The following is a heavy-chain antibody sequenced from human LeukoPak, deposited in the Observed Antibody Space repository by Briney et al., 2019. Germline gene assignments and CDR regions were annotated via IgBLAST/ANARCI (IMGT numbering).Heavy chain of an antibody. CDR1: GGTFSSYA. D-gene: IGHD2-2*01. CDR2: IIPIFGTA. V-gene: IGHV1-69*05. J-gene: IGHJ5*02. CDR3: ARNLGYCSSTSCQNWFDP. Sequence: SVKVSCXASGGTFSSYAISWVRQAPGQGLEWMGRIIPIFGTANYAQKFQGRVTITTDESTSTAYMELSSLRSEDTAVYYCARNLGYCSSTSCQNWFDPWGQGTLVTVSS.